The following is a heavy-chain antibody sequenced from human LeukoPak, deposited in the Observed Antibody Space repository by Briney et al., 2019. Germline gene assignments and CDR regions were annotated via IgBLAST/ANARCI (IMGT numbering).Heavy chain of an antibody. D-gene: IGHD2-2*01. Sequence: PSETLSLTCTVSGGSISSYYWSWIRQPPGKGLEWIGYIYYSGRTNYNPSLKSRVTISVDTSKNQSSLKLSSVTAADTAVYYCARRFCSSVSCYDDDAFDVWGQGTLVTVSS. V-gene: IGHV4-59*08. CDR3: ARRFCSSVSCYDDDAFDV. J-gene: IGHJ3*01. CDR1: GGSISSYY. CDR2: IYYSGRT.